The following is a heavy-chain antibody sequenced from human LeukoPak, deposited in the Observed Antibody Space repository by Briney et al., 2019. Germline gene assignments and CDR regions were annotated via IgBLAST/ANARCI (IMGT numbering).Heavy chain of an antibody. CDR1: GGSISSSNR. CDR3: VRDCSSTSCRSRDDY. Sequence: SETLSLTCAVSGGSISSSNRWSWVRQPPGKGLEWIGETYHSGSTNYNQSLKSRVTISVDKSKNQFSLKLSSVTAADTAVYYCVRDCSSTSCRSRDDYWGQGTLVTVSS. J-gene: IGHJ4*02. D-gene: IGHD2-2*01. CDR2: TYHSGST. V-gene: IGHV4-4*02.